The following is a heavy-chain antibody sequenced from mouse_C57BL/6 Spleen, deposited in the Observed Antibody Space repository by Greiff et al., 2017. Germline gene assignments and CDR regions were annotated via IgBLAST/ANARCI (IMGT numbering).Heavy chain of an antibody. J-gene: IGHJ3*01. CDR3: AREGSGYGLAY. D-gene: IGHD3-2*02. V-gene: IGHV1-55*01. CDR1: GYTFTSYW. Sequence: QVQLQQPGAELVKPGASVKMSCKASGYTFTSYWITWVKQRPGQGLEWIGDIYPGSGSPNYNEKFKSKATLTVDTSSSTAYMQLSSRTSEDSAVYYCAREGSGYGLAYWGQGTLVTVSA. CDR2: IYPGSGSP.